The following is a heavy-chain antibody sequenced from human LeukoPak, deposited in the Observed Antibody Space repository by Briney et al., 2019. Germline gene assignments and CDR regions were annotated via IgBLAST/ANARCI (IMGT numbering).Heavy chain of an antibody. CDR1: GFTFSSYW. J-gene: IGHJ4*02. CDR2: ITSDGSST. D-gene: IGHD6-19*01. V-gene: IGHV3-74*01. CDR3: ARPMEYSSAWYFV. Sequence: GGSLRLSCAASGFTFSSYWMHWVRQAPGKGLVWVSRITSDGSSTSHADSVKGRFTISRDNAKNTLYLQMNSLRAEDTAVYYCARPMEYSSAWYFVWGQGTLVTVSS.